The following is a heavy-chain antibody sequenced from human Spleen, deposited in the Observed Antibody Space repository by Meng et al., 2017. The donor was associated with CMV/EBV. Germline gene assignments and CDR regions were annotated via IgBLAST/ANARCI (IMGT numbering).Heavy chain of an antibody. CDR1: GFTVSSNY. CDR3: ANLSPWFGEISNFDY. CDR2: IYSGGSI. D-gene: IGHD3-10*01. V-gene: IGHV3-53*05. J-gene: IGHJ4*02. Sequence: GGSLRLSCAASGFTVSSNYMSWVRQAPGKGLEWVSVIYSGGSIYYADSVKGRFTISRDNSKNALHLQMNSLGAEDTAVYYCANLSPWFGEISNFDYWGQGTLVTVSS.